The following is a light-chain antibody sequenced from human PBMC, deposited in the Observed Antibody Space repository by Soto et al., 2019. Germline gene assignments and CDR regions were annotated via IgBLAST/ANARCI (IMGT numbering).Light chain of an antibody. J-gene: IGKJ4*01. Sequence: EIVLTQSPATLSLSPGERATLSCRANQSVSTYLAWYQQQRGQAPRLLIYDSSHRATGIPARFSGSGSGTAFTLTISSLEPEDVAVYYCRQGSTTFGGGTKVDI. CDR1: QSVSTY. CDR2: DSS. CDR3: RQGSTT. V-gene: IGKV3-11*01.